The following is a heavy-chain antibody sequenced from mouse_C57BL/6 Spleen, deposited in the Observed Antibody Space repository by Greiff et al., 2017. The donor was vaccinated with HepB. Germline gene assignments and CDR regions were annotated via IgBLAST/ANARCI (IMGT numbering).Heavy chain of an antibody. CDR2: IDPSDSYT. V-gene: IGHV1-50*01. CDR1: GYTFTSYW. Sequence: QLQQPGAELVKPGASVKLSCKASGYTFTSYWMQWVKQRPGQGLEWIGEIDPSDSYTNYNQKFKGKATLTVDTSSSTAYMQLSSLTSEDSAVYYCARFNYGSRGAMDYWGQGTSVTVSS. CDR3: ARFNYGSRGAMDY. D-gene: IGHD1-1*01. J-gene: IGHJ4*01.